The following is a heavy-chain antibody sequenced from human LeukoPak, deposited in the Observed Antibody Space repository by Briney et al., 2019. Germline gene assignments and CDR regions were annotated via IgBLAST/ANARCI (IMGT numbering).Heavy chain of an antibody. D-gene: IGHD4-17*01. V-gene: IGHV1-2*04. CDR3: ARGGWHGDENWFDP. CDR1: GYIFIVYY. CDR2: INPNSGGT. J-gene: IGHJ5*02. Sequence: GASVKVSCKASGYIFIVYYMHWVRQAPGQGLEWMGWINPNSGGTNYAQKFQGWVTMTRDTSISTAYMELSRLRSDDTAVYYCARGGWHGDENWFDPWGQGTLVTVSS.